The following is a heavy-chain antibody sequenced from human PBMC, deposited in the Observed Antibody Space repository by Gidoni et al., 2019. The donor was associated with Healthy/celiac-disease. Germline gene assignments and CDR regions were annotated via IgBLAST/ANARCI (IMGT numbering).Heavy chain of an antibody. CDR2: IYYSGST. CDR1: GGSISSRSYY. Sequence: QLQLQESGPGLVKPSETLSLTCTVSGGSISSRSYYWGWIRQPPGKGLEWIGSIYYSGSTYYNPSLKSRVTISVDTSKNQFSLKLSSVTAADTAVYYCARQGNPRAFDPWGQGTLVTVSS. V-gene: IGHV4-39*01. J-gene: IGHJ5*02. CDR3: ARQGNPRAFDP.